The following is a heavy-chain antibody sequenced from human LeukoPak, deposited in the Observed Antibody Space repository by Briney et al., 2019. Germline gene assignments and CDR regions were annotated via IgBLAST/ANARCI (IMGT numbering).Heavy chain of an antibody. D-gene: IGHD3-22*01. V-gene: IGHV3-23*01. CDR3: AKTGAVVIVYYFDY. CDR2: ISGSGGST. CDR1: GFTFSSYG. Sequence: TGGSLRLSCAASGFTFSSYGMSWVRQAPGKGLEWVSAISGSGGSTYYADSVKGRFTISRDNSKNTLYLQMNSLRAEDTAVYYCAKTGAVVIVYYFDYWGQGTLVTVSS. J-gene: IGHJ4*02.